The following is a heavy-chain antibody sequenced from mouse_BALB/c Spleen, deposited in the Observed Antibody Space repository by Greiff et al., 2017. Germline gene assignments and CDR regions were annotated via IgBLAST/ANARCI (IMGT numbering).Heavy chain of an antibody. J-gene: IGHJ4*01. V-gene: IGHV5-4*02. CDR3: ARDDYYGSRGAMDY. CDR2: ISDGGSYT. D-gene: IGHD1-1*01. Sequence: EVNLVESGGGLVKPGGSLKLSCAASGFTFSDYYMYWVRQTPEKRLEWVATISDGGSYTYYPDSVKGRFTISRDNAKNNLYLQMSSLKSEDTAMYCCARDDYYGSRGAMDYWGQGTSVTVSS. CDR1: GFTFSDYY.